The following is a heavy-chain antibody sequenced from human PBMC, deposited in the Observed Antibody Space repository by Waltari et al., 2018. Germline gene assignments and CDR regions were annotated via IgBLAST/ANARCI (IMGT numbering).Heavy chain of an antibody. CDR1: GYTFTGYY. CDR2: INPNSGGT. CDR3: ARPRYCSSTSCYPSRWVFDY. J-gene: IGHJ4*02. V-gene: IGHV1-2*02. Sequence: QVQLVQSGAEVKKPGASVKVSCKASGYTFTGYYMHWVRQAPGQGIEWMSWINPNSGGTNYAQKFQGRVTMTRDTSISTAYMELSRLRSDDTAVYYCARPRYCSSTSCYPSRWVFDYWGQGTLVTVSS. D-gene: IGHD2-2*01.